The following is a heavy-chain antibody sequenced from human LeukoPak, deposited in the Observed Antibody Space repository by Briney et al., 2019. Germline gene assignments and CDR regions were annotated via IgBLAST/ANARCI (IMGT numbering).Heavy chain of an antibody. CDR3: ATETNGRHYDY. J-gene: IGHJ4*02. CDR2: IGPTCSDR. CDR1: GLTFSTSG. V-gene: IGHV3-21*06. Sequence: PGGSLRLSCTASGLTFSTSGFNWVPQAPGKRLEWVASIGPTCSDRYHADSIKGRFTISRDNANNFLYLQMNSLRAEDTAVYYCATETNGRHYDYWGQGTLLTVPS. D-gene: IGHD1-14*01.